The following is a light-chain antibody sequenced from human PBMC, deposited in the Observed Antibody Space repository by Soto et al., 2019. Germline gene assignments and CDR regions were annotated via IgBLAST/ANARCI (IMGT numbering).Light chain of an antibody. Sequence: QSALTQPASVSGSPGQSITISCTGTSSDVGGYNYVSWYQQHPGKAPKLMISEVSNRPSGVSNRFSGSKSGSTASLTISELQAEDEADYYCSSYSSGSTQVVFGGGTKLTVL. J-gene: IGLJ2*01. V-gene: IGLV2-14*01. CDR2: EVS. CDR3: SSYSSGSTQVV. CDR1: SSDVGGYNY.